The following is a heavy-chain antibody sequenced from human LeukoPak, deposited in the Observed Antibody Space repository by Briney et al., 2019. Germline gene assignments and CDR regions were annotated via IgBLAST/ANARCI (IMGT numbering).Heavy chain of an antibody. Sequence: GGSLRLSCAASGFTVSSNYMSWVRQAPGKGLEWVSVIYSGGSTYYADSVKGRFTISRDNSKNTLYLQMNSLRAEDTAVYYCARGPSFDDTFGGYWGQGTLVTVSS. CDR3: ARGPSFDDTFGGY. CDR1: GFTVSSNY. J-gene: IGHJ4*02. D-gene: IGHD3-16*01. CDR2: IYSGGST. V-gene: IGHV3-53*01.